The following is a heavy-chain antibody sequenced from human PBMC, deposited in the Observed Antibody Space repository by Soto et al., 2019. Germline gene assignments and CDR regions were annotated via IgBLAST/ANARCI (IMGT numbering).Heavy chain of an antibody. CDR3: ARLRPITMLVPLRGSFDR. J-gene: IGHJ2*01. Sequence: PGESLKISCKASGYTFATDWIGWVRQLPGKGLEWMGIIYPGDSDTLYSPSLQGQVTISADKSISTAYLQWSSLKASDSGMYYCARLRPITMLVPLRGSFDRWGRGTPVTVSS. D-gene: IGHD3-22*01. CDR2: IYPGDSDT. CDR1: GYTFATDW. V-gene: IGHV5-51*01.